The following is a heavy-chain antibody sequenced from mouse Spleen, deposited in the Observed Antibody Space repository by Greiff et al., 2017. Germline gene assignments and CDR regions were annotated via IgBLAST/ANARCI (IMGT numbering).Heavy chain of an antibody. CDR1: GYAFSSYW. CDR2: IYPGDGDT. J-gene: IGHJ4*01. V-gene: IGHV1-80*01. CDR3: ARLHYYGSSSYAMDY. Sequence: QVQLQQSGAELVKPGASVKISCKASGYAFSSYWMNWVKQRPGKGLEWIGQIYPGDGDTNYNGKFKGKATLTADKSSSTAYMQLSSLTSEDSAVYFCARLHYYGSSSYAMDYWGQGTSVTVSS. D-gene: IGHD1-1*01.